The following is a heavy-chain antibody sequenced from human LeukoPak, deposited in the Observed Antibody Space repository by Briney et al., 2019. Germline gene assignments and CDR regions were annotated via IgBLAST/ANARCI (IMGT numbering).Heavy chain of an antibody. J-gene: IGHJ3*02. Sequence: SETLSLTCTVSGGSISSYYWSWIRQPPWKGLEWIGYIYYSGSTNYNPSLKSRVTISVDTSKNQFSLKLSSVTAADTAVYYCAREGYSYGNAFDIWGQGTMVTVSS. CDR2: IYYSGST. CDR3: AREGYSYGNAFDI. CDR1: GGSISSYY. V-gene: IGHV4-59*01. D-gene: IGHD5-18*01.